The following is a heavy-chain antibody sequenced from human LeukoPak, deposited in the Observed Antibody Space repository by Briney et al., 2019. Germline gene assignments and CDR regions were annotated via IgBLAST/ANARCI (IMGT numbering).Heavy chain of an antibody. D-gene: IGHD3-10*01. CDR2: ISYDGSNK. Sequence: GALRLSCAASGFTFSSYAMHWVRQAPGMGLEWVAVISYDGSNKYYADSVKGRFTISRDNSKNTLYLQMNSLRAEDTAVYYCARAGGSVAPDYWGQGTLVTVSS. CDR1: GFTFSSYA. V-gene: IGHV3-30*01. CDR3: ARAGGSVAPDY. J-gene: IGHJ4*02.